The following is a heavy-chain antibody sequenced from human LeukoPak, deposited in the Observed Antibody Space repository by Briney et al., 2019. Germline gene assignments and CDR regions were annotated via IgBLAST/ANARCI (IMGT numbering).Heavy chain of an antibody. Sequence: GGSLRPSCAASGFTFSSYWMHWVRQAPGKGLVWVSRINSDGSSTSYADSVEGRFTISRDNAKNTLYLQMNSLRAEDTAVYYCATGERHGFDIWGQGTMVTVSS. V-gene: IGHV3-74*01. CDR3: ATGERHGFDI. J-gene: IGHJ3*02. CDR2: INSDGSST. CDR1: GFTFSSYW.